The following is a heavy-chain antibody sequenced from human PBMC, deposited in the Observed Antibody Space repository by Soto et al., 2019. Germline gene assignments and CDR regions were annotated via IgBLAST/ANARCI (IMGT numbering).Heavy chain of an antibody. V-gene: IGHV3-23*01. CDR2: ISGSGGST. CDR3: AKDEAWYSSSSVPYGMDV. CDR1: GFTFSSYA. D-gene: IGHD6-6*01. Sequence: EVQLLESGGGLVQPGGSLRLSCAASGFTFSSYAMSWVRQAPGKGLEWVSAISGSGGSTYYADSVKGRFTISRANSKNTLYLQMNSLRVEDTAVYYCAKDEAWYSSSSVPYGMDVWGQGTTVTVSS. J-gene: IGHJ6*02.